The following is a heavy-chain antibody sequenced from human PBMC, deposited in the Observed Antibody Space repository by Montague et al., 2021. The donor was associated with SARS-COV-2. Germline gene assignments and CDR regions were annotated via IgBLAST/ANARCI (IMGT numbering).Heavy chain of an antibody. D-gene: IGHD6-19*01. CDR1: GFTFNNYA. J-gene: IGHJ4*02. V-gene: IGHV3-30*09. CDR3: VRASLIKARIAVAGTTVY. CDR2: ISYDGSNK. Sequence: SLRLSCAASGFTFNNYAMHWVRQAPGKGLGWVATISYDGSNKYYADSVKGRFAISRDNSKNTLYLQMNSLRAEDTAVYYCVRASLIKARIAVAGTTVYWGQGALVTISS.